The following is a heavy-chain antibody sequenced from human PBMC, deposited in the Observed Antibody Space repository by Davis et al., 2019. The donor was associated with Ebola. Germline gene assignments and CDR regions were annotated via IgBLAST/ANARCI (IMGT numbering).Heavy chain of an antibody. D-gene: IGHD3-3*01. CDR2: ISYSGDT. CDR1: GASINSGDFY. J-gene: IGHJ3*02. CDR3: ARITIFGVAANAFDI. V-gene: IGHV4-31*03. Sequence: SETLSLTCTVSGASINSGDFYWSWIRQHPGKGLEWIGHISYSGDTYYNPSLKSRLTISLDTSKSHFSLKLGSVTAADTALYYCARITIFGVAANAFDIWGQETMVTVSS.